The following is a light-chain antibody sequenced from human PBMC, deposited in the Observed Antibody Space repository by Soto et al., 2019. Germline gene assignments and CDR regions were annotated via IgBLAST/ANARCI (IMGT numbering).Light chain of an antibody. CDR3: QQYSNWPPIT. CDR1: QSVSMH. V-gene: IGKV3-15*01. CDR2: DTS. Sequence: ETVMTQSPDPLSVSLGERATLSCRASQSVSMHLAWYQQKPGQAPRLLIYDTSTRATGIPARFSGSGSGTEFTLTISSLQSEDFAVYYCQQYSNWPPITFGQGTRLEI. J-gene: IGKJ5*01.